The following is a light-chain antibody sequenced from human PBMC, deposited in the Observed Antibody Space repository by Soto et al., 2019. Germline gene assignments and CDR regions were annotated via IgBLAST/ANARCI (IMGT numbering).Light chain of an antibody. V-gene: IGKV1-5*01. CDR1: QSIGTW. Sequence: DIQMTQSPSTLSASVGDRVTITCRASQSIGTWLAWYHQKPGKAPKLLIYDASSLESGVPSRFSGSGSGTEFTLTISSLQPDDFATYYCQQYNSYSITFGQGTRLEIK. CDR2: DAS. J-gene: IGKJ5*01. CDR3: QQYNSYSIT.